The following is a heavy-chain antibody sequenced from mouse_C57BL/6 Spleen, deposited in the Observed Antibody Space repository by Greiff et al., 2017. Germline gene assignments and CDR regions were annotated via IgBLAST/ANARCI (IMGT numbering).Heavy chain of an antibody. CDR1: GYTFTSYW. V-gene: IGHV1-69*01. CDR3: ATSDYDAAY. Sequence: QVQLQQSGAELVMPGASVKLSCKAPGYTFTSYWMHWVKQRPGQGLEWIGEIDPSDSYTNYNQKFKGKSTLTVDKSSSTAYMQLSSLTSEDSAVYYCATSDYDAAYWGQGTLVTVSA. D-gene: IGHD2-4*01. CDR2: IDPSDSYT. J-gene: IGHJ3*01.